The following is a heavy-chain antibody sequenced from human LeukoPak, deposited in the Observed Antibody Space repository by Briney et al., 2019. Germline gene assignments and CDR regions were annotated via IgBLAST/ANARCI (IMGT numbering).Heavy chain of an antibody. Sequence: GGSLRLSCAASGFTFSSYAMSWVRQAPGRGLEWVSAISGRDGRTYYTDSVKGRFTISRYNSRDTLYLQMNSLRAEDTAVYYCSTSPSFGSSLYQFNHLGQGTLVTVSS. CDR1: GFTFSSYA. J-gene: IGHJ4*02. CDR2: ISGRDGRT. V-gene: IGHV3-23*01. CDR3: STSPSFGSSLYQFNH. D-gene: IGHD6-13*01.